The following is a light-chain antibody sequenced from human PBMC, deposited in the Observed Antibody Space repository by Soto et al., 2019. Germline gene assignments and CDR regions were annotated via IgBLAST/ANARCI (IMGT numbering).Light chain of an antibody. V-gene: IGKV1-5*03. CDR2: KAS. Sequence: DIPMTQSPSTLSASVGDRVTITCRASQSISSWLAWYQQKPGQAPKLLIYKASTLQSGVPSRFSGSGSGTEFPLAISSLQPDDSATYYCQQYNDNWTFLQGTKVEIK. CDR1: QSISSW. CDR3: QQYNDNWT. J-gene: IGKJ1*01.